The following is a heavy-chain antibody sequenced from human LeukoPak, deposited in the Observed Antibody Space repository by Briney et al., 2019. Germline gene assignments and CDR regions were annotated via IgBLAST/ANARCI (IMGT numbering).Heavy chain of an antibody. V-gene: IGHV4-61*02. CDR1: GGSISSGSYY. D-gene: IGHD2-21*02. CDR3: ARSIGWLPSTNVVTAKGWFDP. Sequence: SQTLFLTCTVSGGSISSGSYYWSWIRQPAGKGLEWIGRIYTSGSTNYNPSLKSRVTISVDTSKNQFSLKLSSVTAADTAVYYCARSIGWLPSTNVVTAKGWFDPWGQGTLVTVSS. CDR2: IYTSGST. J-gene: IGHJ5*02.